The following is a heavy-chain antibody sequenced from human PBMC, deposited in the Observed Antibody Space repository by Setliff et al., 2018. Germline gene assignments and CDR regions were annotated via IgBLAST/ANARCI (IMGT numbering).Heavy chain of an antibody. V-gene: IGHV3-23*01. CDR2: ISGSGGDT. J-gene: IGHJ3*02. CDR1: GFTFSSYS. D-gene: IGHD1-1*01. Sequence: GGSLRLSCAASGFTFSSYSMNWVRQAPGKGLEWVSAISGSGGDTNYADSVKGRFTVSRDNFKNTVDLQMNSLRAEDTAVYYCARDWSNNYWAFDIWGLGTVVTVSS. CDR3: ARDWSNNYWAFDI.